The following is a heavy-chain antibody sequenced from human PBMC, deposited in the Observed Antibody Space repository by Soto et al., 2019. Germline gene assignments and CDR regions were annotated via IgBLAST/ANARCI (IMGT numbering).Heavy chain of an antibody. J-gene: IGHJ4*02. CDR1: GGSFSGYY. V-gene: IGHV4-34*01. CDR2: INHSGST. D-gene: IGHD3-3*01. Sequence: SETLSLTCAVYGGSFSGYYWSWIRQPPGKGLEWIGEINHSGSTNYNPSLKSRVTISVDTSKNQFSLKLSSVTAADTAVYYCASKARFWSGSPPRASDYWGQGTLVTVSS. CDR3: ASKARFWSGSPPRASDY.